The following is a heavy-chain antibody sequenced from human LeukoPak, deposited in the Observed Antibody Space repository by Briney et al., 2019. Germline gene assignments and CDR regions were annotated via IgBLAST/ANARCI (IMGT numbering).Heavy chain of an antibody. V-gene: IGHV1-18*01. CDR3: ARDRGYYDSSGYLASPDY. CDR1: GGTFSSYA. CDR2: ISAYNGNT. D-gene: IGHD3-22*01. Sequence: ASVKVSCKASGGTFSSYAISWVRQAPGQGLEWMGWISAYNGNTNYAQKLQGRVTMTTDTSTSTAYMELRSLRSDDTAVYYCARDRGYYDSSGYLASPDYWGQGTLVTVSS. J-gene: IGHJ4*02.